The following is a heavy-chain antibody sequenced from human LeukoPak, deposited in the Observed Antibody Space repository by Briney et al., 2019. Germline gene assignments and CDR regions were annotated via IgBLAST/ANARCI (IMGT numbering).Heavy chain of an antibody. CDR1: GFSFGDYA. V-gene: IGHV3-43*02. Sequence: AGGSLRLSCAASGFSFGDYAMHWVRQAPGKGLEWVSLSGDRYTTYYADSVKGRFTISRDNSKNSLYLQMNSLTTEDTALYFCARRGPSTCADNWGQGTLVTVSS. CDR3: ARRGPSTCADN. CDR2: SGDRYTT. J-gene: IGHJ4*02. D-gene: IGHD2-2*01.